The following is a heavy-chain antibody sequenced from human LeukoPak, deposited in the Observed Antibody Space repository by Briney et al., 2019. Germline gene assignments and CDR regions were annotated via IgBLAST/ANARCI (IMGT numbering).Heavy chain of an antibody. V-gene: IGHV4-61*02. CDR1: GGSISSGSYY. CDR3: ARVVAAQANYFDY. D-gene: IGHD6-19*01. J-gene: IGHJ4*02. CDR2: IYTSGST. Sequence: SETLSLTCTVSGGSISSGSYYWSWIRQPAGKGLEWIGRIYTSGSTNYNPSLKSRVTTSVDTSKNQFSLKLSSVTAADTAVYYCARVVAAQANYFDYWGQGTLVTVSS.